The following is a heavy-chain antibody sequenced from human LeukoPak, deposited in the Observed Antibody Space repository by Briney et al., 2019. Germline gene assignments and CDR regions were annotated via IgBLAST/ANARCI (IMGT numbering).Heavy chain of an antibody. CDR3: AREASSGSYLVGAFDI. CDR2: IIPIFGTA. D-gene: IGHD1-26*01. V-gene: IGHV1-69*13. Sequence: SVKVSCKASGGTFSSYAISWVRQAPGQGLEWMGGIIPIFGTANYAQKFQGRVTITADESTSTAYMELSSLRSEDTAVYYCAREASSGSYLVGAFDIWGQGTMVTVSS. CDR1: GGTFSSYA. J-gene: IGHJ3*02.